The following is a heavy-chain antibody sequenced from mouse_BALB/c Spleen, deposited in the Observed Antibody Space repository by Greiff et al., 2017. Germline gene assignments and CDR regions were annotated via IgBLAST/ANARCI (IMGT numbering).Heavy chain of an antibody. J-gene: IGHJ4*01. V-gene: IGHV1-18*01. Sequence: VQLKESGPELVKPGASMKISCKASGYSFTGYTMNWVKQSHGKNLERIGLINPYNGGTSYNQKFKGKATLTVDKSSSTAYMELLSLTSEDSAVYYCARDGSSYDAMDYWGQGTSVTVSS. CDR1: GYSFTGYT. D-gene: IGHD1-1*01. CDR3: ARDGSSYDAMDY. CDR2: INPYNGGT.